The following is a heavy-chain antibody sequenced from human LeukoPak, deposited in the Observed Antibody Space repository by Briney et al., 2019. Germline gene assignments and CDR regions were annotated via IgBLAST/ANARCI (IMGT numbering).Heavy chain of an antibody. CDR2: INPSGSST. CDR3: ARVWCSGGSCYSSRGAFDI. Sequence: ASVKVSCKASGYSFTSHYMHWVRQAPGQGLEWLGLINPSGSSTLYAQKFQGRVTMTRDMSTTTDYMELSSLRYEDTAVYYCARVWCSGGSCYSSRGAFDIWGQGTMVTVSS. J-gene: IGHJ3*02. CDR1: GYSFTSHY. V-gene: IGHV1-46*01. D-gene: IGHD2-15*01.